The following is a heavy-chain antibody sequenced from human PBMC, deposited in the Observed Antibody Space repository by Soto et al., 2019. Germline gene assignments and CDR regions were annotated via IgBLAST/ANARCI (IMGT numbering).Heavy chain of an antibody. V-gene: IGHV1-2*02. CDR2: INPNGGAT. Sequence: EASVKVSCKTSGDSFNDYYIHWVRQAPGQGLEWMGWINPNGGATKYAQKLQGRVTVTRDTSIRTVYMELSSLRSDDTAVYYCARESGGATATLDYYYFYMDVWGKGTTVTVSS. D-gene: IGHD5-12*01. CDR1: GDSFNDYY. CDR3: ARESGGATATLDYYYFYMDV. J-gene: IGHJ6*03.